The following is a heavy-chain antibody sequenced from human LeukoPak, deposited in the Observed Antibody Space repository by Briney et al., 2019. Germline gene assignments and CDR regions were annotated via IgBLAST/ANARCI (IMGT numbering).Heavy chain of an antibody. CDR3: ATQVGATSYYYYYMDV. Sequence: ASVKVSCKASGGTFTSYAISWVRQAPGQGLEWMGGIIPIFGTANYAQKFQGRVTITADKSTSTAYMELSSLRSEDTAVYYCATQVGATSYYYYYMDVWGKGTTVTVSS. J-gene: IGHJ6*03. CDR1: GGTFTSYA. CDR2: IIPIFGTA. D-gene: IGHD1-26*01. V-gene: IGHV1-69*06.